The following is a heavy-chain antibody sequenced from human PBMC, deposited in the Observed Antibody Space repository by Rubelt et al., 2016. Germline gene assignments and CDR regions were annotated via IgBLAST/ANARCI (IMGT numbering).Heavy chain of an antibody. V-gene: IGHV4-39*01. CDR2: IYYSGST. CDR3: ARGRFLEWLPPDY. J-gene: IGHJ4*02. Sequence: QLQLQESGPGLVKLSETLSLTCTVSGGSISSSSYYWGWIRQPPGKGLEWIGRIYYSGSTYYSPSLKSRVTISVDTSKNQLSLKLSSVTAADTAVYYCARGRFLEWLPPDYWGQGTLVTVSS. D-gene: IGHD3-3*01. CDR1: GGSISSSSYY.